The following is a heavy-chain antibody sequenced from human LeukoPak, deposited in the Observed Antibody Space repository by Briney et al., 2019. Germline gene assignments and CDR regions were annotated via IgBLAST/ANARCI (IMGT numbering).Heavy chain of an antibody. CDR1: GGSFSGYY. J-gene: IGHJ4*02. Sequence: SETLSLTCAVYGGSFSGYYWSWIRQPPGKGLEWIGRVYLGGSTNYNPSLKSRVMMSLDKANNQFSLRLSSVTAADTAIYYCARDHCDDAACYPFDRWGQAPLVTVSS. V-gene: IGHV4-34*01. CDR2: VYLGGST. CDR3: ARDHCDDAACYPFDR. D-gene: IGHD2-21*01.